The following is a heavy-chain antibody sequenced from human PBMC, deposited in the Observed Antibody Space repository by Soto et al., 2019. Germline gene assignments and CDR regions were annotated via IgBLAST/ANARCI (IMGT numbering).Heavy chain of an antibody. J-gene: IGHJ4*02. D-gene: IGHD3-3*01. CDR1: RFTVSSYA. CDR2: ISGSGGST. CDR3: SKDLHYDFWSGYSYYFDY. V-gene: IGHV3-23*01. Sequence: GGSLRLSCAASRFTVSSYAMSWVRQAPEKGLEWVSAISGSGGSTYYADSVKGLFTISIENSKNTLYLQMNILRAEDTAVYYCSKDLHYDFWSGYSYYFDYWGQGTLVTVSS.